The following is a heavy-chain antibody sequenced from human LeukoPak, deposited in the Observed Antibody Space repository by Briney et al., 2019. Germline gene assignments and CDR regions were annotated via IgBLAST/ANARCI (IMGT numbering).Heavy chain of an antibody. CDR3: ARQNWGGLPLFY. CDR1: GGSISSNNYY. Sequence: PSETLSLTCTVSGGSISSNNYYWGWIRQPPGKGLEWIGTIYYSGSTYYIPSLKSRLTISLDTSKNQFSLKLSSVTAADTAVYYCARQNWGGLPLFYWGQGTLVTVSS. J-gene: IGHJ4*02. V-gene: IGHV4-39*01. CDR2: IYYSGST. D-gene: IGHD7-27*01.